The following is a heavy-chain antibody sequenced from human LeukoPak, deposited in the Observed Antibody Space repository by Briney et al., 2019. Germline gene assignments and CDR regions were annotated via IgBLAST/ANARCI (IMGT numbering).Heavy chain of an antibody. CDR1: GGSISSYY. V-gene: IGHV4-4*07. J-gene: IGHJ6*02. CDR3: AREGIAAAGSRSYYYGMDV. CDR2: IYTSGST. D-gene: IGHD6-13*01. Sequence: SETLSLTCTVSGGSISSYYWSWIRQPAGKGLEWIGRIYTSGSTNYNPSLKSRVTISVDTSKNQFSLKLSSVTAADTAVYYCAREGIAAAGSRSYYYGMDVWGQGTTVTVSS.